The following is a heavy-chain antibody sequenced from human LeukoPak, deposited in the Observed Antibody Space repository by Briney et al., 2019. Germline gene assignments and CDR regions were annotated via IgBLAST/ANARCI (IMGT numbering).Heavy chain of an antibody. CDR1: GFTFSNAW. Sequence: GGSLRLSCAASGFTFSNAWMSWVRQAPGKGLEWVGRIKSKTDGGTTDYAAPVKGRFTISRDNAKNSLYLQMNSLRAEDTAVYYCAREHVLLWFGEPEYFQHWGQGTLVTVSS. V-gene: IGHV3-15*01. J-gene: IGHJ1*01. CDR2: IKSKTDGGTT. CDR3: AREHVLLWFGEPEYFQH. D-gene: IGHD3-10*01.